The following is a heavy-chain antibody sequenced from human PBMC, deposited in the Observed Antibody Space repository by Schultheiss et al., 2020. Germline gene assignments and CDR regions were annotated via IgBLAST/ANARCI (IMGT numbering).Heavy chain of an antibody. J-gene: IGHJ6*02. CDR3: ARDSLTYYYILAGSRRLPYYYGMDV. CDR2: VSGSGCRT. D-gene: IGHD3-9*01. CDR1: GFTFSSYA. V-gene: IGHV3-23*01. Sequence: GGSLRLSCAASGFTFSSYAMSWVRQAPGKGLEWVSVVSGSGCRTHYADSVKGRFTISRDNSKNTLYLQMNRLRAEDTAVYYCARDSLTYYYILAGSRRLPYYYGMDVWGQGTTVTVSS.